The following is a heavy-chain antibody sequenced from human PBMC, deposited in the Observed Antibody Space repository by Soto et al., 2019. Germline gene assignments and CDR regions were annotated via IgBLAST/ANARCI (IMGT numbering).Heavy chain of an antibody. J-gene: IGHJ6*02. CDR3: ARDRLGSGYYYYYYGMDV. V-gene: IGHV4-61*01. CDR2: IYYSGST. D-gene: IGHD3-22*01. Sequence: SETLSLTCTVSGGSVSSGSYYWSWIRQPPGKGLEWIGYIYYSGSTNYNPSLKSRVTISVDTTKNQFSLKLSSVTAADTAVYYCARDRLGSGYYYYYYGMDVWGQGTTVTVSS. CDR1: GGSVSSGSYY.